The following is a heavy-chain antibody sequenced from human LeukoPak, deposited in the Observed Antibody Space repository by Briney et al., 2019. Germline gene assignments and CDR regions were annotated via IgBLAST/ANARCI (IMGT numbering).Heavy chain of an antibody. J-gene: IGHJ4*02. CDR3: ASGGVYDFWSGYYRPFDY. D-gene: IGHD3-3*01. CDR1: GYSISSGYY. V-gene: IGHV4-38-2*02. Sequence: TPSETLSLTCTVSGYSISSGYYWGWIRQPPGKGLEWIGSIYHGGSTYYNPSLKSRVTISVDTSKNQFSLKLSSVTAADTAVYYCASGGVYDFWSGYYRPFDYWGQGTLVTVSS. CDR2: IYHGGST.